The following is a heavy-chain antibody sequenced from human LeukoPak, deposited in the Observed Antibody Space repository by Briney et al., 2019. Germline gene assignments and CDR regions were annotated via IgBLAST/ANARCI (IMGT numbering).Heavy chain of an antibody. CDR1: GFTFSTYT. Sequence: GGSLRLSCAASGFTFSTYTIHWVRQAPGKGLEWVAVISYDGSNKFFADSVKGRFTISRVNSRNTVYLQMNSLRAEDTAVYYCARGFKAGLFDYRGQGTLVTVSS. CDR2: ISYDGSNK. D-gene: IGHD3/OR15-3a*01. V-gene: IGHV3-30*04. J-gene: IGHJ4*02. CDR3: ARGFKAGLFDY.